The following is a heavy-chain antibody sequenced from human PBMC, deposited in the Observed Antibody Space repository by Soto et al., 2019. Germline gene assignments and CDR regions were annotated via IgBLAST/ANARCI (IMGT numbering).Heavy chain of an antibody. Sequence: EVQLVESGGGLVQPGGSLSLSCAASGFTFSSYSMNWVRQAPGKGLVWVSYISSSSSTIYYADSGKGRFTISRDNANNYSYMQMNSLRAEDTAVYYCATSLDACGHGTKVTVSS. CDR1: GFTFSSYS. CDR2: ISSSSSTI. CDR3: ATSLDA. V-gene: IGHV3-48*01. J-gene: IGHJ6*02.